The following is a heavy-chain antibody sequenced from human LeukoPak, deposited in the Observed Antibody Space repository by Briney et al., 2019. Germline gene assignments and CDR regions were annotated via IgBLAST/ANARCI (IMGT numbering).Heavy chain of an antibody. J-gene: IGHJ4*02. CDR1: GFTFSTYW. V-gene: IGHV3-74*01. CDR3: ARAPSAVAGFFDY. CDR2: IETDGSST. Sequence: PGGSLRLSCAAAGFTFSTYWMHWVRHAPGKGLVWVSRIETDGSSTIYADSVKGRFTISRDNAKNTLYLQMNSLRAGDTAVYYCARAPSAVAGFFDYWGQGTLVTVSS. D-gene: IGHD6-19*01.